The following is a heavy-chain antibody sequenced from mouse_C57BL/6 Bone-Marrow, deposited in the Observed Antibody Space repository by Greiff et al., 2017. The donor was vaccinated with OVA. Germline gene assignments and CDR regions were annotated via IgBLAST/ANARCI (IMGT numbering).Heavy chain of an antibody. J-gene: IGHJ3*01. Sequence: QVQLKQPGAELVRPGTSVKLSCKASGYTFTSYWMHWVKQRPGQGLEWIGVIDPSDSYTNYNQKFKGKATLTVDTSSSTAYMQLSSLTSEDSAVYYCAREEVDWGQGTLVTVSA. V-gene: IGHV1-59*01. D-gene: IGHD1-1*02. CDR2: IDPSDSYT. CDR1: GYTFTSYW. CDR3: AREEVD.